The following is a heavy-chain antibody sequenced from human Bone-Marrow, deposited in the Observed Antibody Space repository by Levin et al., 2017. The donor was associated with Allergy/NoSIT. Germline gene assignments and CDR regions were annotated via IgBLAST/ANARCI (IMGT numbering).Heavy chain of an antibody. CDR2: ISSSGSSI. D-gene: IGHD2-2*01. J-gene: IGHJ6*02. V-gene: IGHV3-11*01. Sequence: GGSLRLSCAASGFTFSDYYMTWIRQAPGKGLEWVSSISSSGSSIYYADSVKGRSTISRDNAKNSLYLQMNSLRAEDTVVYYCARARPIVVVPGASNCSCGMDVWGQGTTVTVSS. CDR1: GFTFSDYY. CDR3: ARARPIVVVPGASNCSCGMDV.